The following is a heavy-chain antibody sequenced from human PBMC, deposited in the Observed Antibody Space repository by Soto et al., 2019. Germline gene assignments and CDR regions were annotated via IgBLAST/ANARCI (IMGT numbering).Heavy chain of an antibody. V-gene: IGHV4-30-4*01. CDR1: GASVAGGSYY. D-gene: IGHD5-12*01. CDR2: IPSRGRP. Sequence: QGQLRESGPGLVKPSQTLSLTGSVSGASVAGGSYYWSLVRQPPGKGLEWIGYIPSRGRPFYNPSLTSRGAISADASKNQPPLQLPSVTAADTAVYYCARDTYSGYDFGIWGQGTLVTVSS. CDR3: ARDTYSGYDFGI. J-gene: IGHJ4*02.